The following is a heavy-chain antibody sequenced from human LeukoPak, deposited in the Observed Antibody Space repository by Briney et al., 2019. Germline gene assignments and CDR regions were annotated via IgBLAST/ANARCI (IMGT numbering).Heavy chain of an antibody. CDR2: ISGSGGST. Sequence: GGSLRLSCAASGFTFSSYVMSWVRQAPGKGLEWVSAISGSGGSTYYADSVKGRFTISRDNSKNTLYLQMNSLRAEDTAVYYCAKGFSSTTPRGYFDYWGQGTLVTVSS. V-gene: IGHV3-23*01. CDR3: AKGFSSTTPRGYFDY. D-gene: IGHD2-2*01. CDR1: GFTFSSYV. J-gene: IGHJ4*02.